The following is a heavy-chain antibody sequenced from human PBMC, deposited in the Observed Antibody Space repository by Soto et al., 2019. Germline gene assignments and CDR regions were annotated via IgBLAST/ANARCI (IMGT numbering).Heavy chain of an antibody. CDR2: IIPIFGTA. Sequence: SVKVSCKASGGTFSSYAISWVRQAPGQGLEWMGGIIPIFGTANYAQKFQGRVTITADESTSTAYMELSSLRSEDTAVYYCAKRPLAAAGTSPLSLYGMDVWGQGTTVTVSS. J-gene: IGHJ6*02. CDR3: AKRPLAAAGTSPLSLYGMDV. D-gene: IGHD6-13*01. CDR1: GGTFSSYA. V-gene: IGHV1-69*13.